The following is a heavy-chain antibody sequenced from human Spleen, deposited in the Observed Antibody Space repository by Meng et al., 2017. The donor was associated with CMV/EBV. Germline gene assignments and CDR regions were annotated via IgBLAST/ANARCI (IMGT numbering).Heavy chain of an antibody. J-gene: IGHJ4*02. CDR1: GFTFDDYD. CDR3: ARDLGGTYGYTKFDF. CDR2: INWSGDSS. D-gene: IGHD1-1*01. V-gene: IGHV3-20*04. Sequence: GESLKISCAASGFTFDDYDMTWVRQAPGKGLEWVSGINWSGDSSGYADSVKGRFIISRDNDQNSLYLQMNGLRAEDTAFYYCARDLGGTYGYTKFDFWGPGTLVTVSS.